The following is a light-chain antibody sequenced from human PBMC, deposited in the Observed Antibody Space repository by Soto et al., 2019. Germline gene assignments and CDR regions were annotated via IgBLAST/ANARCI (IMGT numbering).Light chain of an antibody. CDR3: CSSAGYTTHVV. CDR1: SSDVRSYNL. J-gene: IGLJ2*01. Sequence: QSVLTQPASVSGSPGQSITVSCTGTSSDVRSYNLVSWYQQHPGKAPKLMIYEGNKRPSGVSNRFSGSKSGDTASLTISGLQAEDEADYYCCSSAGYTTHVVFGGGTQLTVL. CDR2: EGN. V-gene: IGLV2-23*01.